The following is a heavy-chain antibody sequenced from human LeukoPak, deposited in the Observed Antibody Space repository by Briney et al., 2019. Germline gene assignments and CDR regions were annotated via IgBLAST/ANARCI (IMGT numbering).Heavy chain of an antibody. J-gene: IGHJ1*01. CDR1: GFTFSRYW. V-gene: IGHV3-74*01. D-gene: IGHD6-6*01. CDR3: ARDLSSSSGEYFQH. CDR2: INTEGGST. Sequence: PGGSLRLXCAASGFTFSRYWMHWVRQAPGKGLVWLSRINTEGGSTNYADSVKGRFTISRDNAKNSLYLQMNSLRAEDTALYYCARDLSSSSGEYFQHWGQGTLVTVSS.